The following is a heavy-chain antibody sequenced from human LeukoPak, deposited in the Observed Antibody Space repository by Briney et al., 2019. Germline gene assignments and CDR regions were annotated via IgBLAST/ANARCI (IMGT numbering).Heavy chain of an antibody. CDR2: IYPGDSDT. V-gene: IGHV5-51*01. Sequence: GESLKISCKGSGYSFTSYWIGRVRQMPGKGLGWMGIIYPGDSDTRYSPSFQGQVTISADKSISTAYLQWSSLKASDTAMYYCARHLEGPLYYFDYWGQGTLVTVSS. CDR3: ARHLEGPLYYFDY. CDR1: GYSFTSYW. J-gene: IGHJ4*02.